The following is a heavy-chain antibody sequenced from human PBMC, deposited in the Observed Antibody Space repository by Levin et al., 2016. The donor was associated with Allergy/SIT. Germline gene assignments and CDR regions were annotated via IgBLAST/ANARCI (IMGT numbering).Heavy chain of an antibody. CDR1: GDSISSDSYH. CDR2: IFNNGNT. CDR3: ARRSYYDSSGYYPTWYFDL. J-gene: IGHJ2*01. Sequence: SETLSLTCSVSGDSISSDSYHWGWIRQPPGKGLEWVGTIFNNGNTYYNPSLMRRVTISVDTSKNQFSLKLTSMTASDTAVYYCARRSYYDSSGYYPTWYFDLWGRGTLVTVSS. D-gene: IGHD3-22*01. V-gene: IGHV4-39*01.